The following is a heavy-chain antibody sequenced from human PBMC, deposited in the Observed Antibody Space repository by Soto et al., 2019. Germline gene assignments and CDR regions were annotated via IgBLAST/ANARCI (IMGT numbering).Heavy chain of an antibody. CDR2: MNPNSGNT. Sequence: QVQLVQSGAEVKKPGASVKVSCKASGNTFTSYDINWVRQATGQGLEYLGWMNPNSGNTAYVQKFQGRVTMTWDTSITTAYMELSGLRSEDTAVYFGARGVKYGAYSRWFDPWGQGTLVTVSS. V-gene: IGHV1-8*01. CDR3: ARGVKYGAYSRWFDP. D-gene: IGHD4-17*01. CDR1: GNTFTSYD. J-gene: IGHJ5*02.